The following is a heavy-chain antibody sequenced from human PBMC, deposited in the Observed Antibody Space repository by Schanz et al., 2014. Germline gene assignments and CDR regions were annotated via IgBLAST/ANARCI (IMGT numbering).Heavy chain of an antibody. J-gene: IGHJ3*02. D-gene: IGHD3-10*01. CDR1: GFTLSNYA. Sequence: EVQLVESGGGLAQPGGSLRLSCAASGFTLSNYAMSWVRQARGKGLEWVSAMNESHSTIYYADSVRGRFTISRDNSKNTLYLQMNSLRAEDTAVYYCAKGRFGELSAFDIWGQGTMVTVSS. CDR2: MNESHSTI. CDR3: AKGRFGELSAFDI. V-gene: IGHV3-23*04.